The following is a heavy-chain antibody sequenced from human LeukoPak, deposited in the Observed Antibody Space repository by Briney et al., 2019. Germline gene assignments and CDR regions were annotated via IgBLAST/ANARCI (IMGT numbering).Heavy chain of an antibody. CDR2: INHSGST. CDR3: ARAVSYYYGSGSYYKN. CDR1: GGSFSGYY. Sequence: SETLSLTCAVYGGSFSGYYWSWICQPPGKGLELIGEINHSGSTNYNPSLKSRVTISVDTSKNQFSLKLSSVTAADTAVYYCARAVSYYYGSGSYYKNWGQGTLVTVSS. J-gene: IGHJ4*02. D-gene: IGHD3-10*01. V-gene: IGHV4-34*01.